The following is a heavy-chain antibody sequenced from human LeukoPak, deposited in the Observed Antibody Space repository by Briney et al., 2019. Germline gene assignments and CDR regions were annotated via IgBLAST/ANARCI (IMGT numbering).Heavy chain of an antibody. CDR2: IRPDGSEK. Sequence: GGSLKLSCAASGFTFRSSWMSWVRLAPGKGLEWVGNIRPDGSEKQYVDSVKGRFTISRDNAQNSLFLQMNSLRAEDTAVYYCAKFGRGTSPVHWGQGTLVTVSS. J-gene: IGHJ4*02. CDR1: GFTFRSSW. V-gene: IGHV3-7*01. CDR3: AKFGRGTSPVH. D-gene: IGHD3-16*01.